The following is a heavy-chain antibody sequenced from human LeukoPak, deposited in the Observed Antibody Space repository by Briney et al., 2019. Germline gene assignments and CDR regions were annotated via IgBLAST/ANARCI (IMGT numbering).Heavy chain of an antibody. D-gene: IGHD5-12*01. J-gene: IGHJ4*02. CDR2: IYYSGST. CDR1: GGSISSYY. V-gene: IGHV4-59*01. CDR3: ARRSDRGYDFDY. Sequence: SETLSLTCTVSGGSISSYYWSWIRQPPGKGLEWIGYIYYSGSTKYNPSLKSRVTISVDTSKNQFSLKLSPVTAADTAVYYCARRSDRGYDFDYWGQGTLVTVSS.